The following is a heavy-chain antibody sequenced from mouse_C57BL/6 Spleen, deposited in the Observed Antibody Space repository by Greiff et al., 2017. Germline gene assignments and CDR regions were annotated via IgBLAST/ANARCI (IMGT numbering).Heavy chain of an antibody. CDR3: ARSDWAAWFAY. CDR2: IYPGDGDT. CDR1: GYAFSSSW. J-gene: IGHJ3*01. V-gene: IGHV1-82*01. D-gene: IGHD3-3*01. Sequence: VKLQQSGPELVKPGASVKISCKASGYAFSSSWMNWVKQRPGKGLEWIGRIYPGDGDTNYNGKFKGKATLTADKSSSTAYMQLSSLTSEDSAVYFCARSDWAAWFAYWGQGTLVTVSA.